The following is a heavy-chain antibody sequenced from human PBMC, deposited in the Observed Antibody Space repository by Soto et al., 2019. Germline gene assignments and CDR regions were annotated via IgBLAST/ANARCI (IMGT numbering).Heavy chain of an antibody. J-gene: IGHJ4*02. CDR1: GGSISSGDYY. D-gene: IGHD3-22*01. CDR2: IYYSGST. CDR3: ARVRVDYYDSSGYYLSDY. Sequence: SETLSLTXTVSGGSISSGDYYWSWIRQPPGKGLEWIGYIYYSGSTYYNPSLKSRVTISVDTSKNQFSLKLSSVTAADTAVYYCARVRVDYYDSSGYYLSDYWGQGTLVTVSS. V-gene: IGHV4-30-4*01.